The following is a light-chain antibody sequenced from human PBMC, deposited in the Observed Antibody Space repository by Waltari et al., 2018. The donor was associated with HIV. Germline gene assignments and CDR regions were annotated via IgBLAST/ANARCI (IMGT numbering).Light chain of an antibody. J-gene: IGLJ3*02. CDR3: AAWDSSLDSWV. Sequence: QAGLTQPPSVSKGLRQTATLTCTGNSNNVGNQGAAWLQQHQGHPPKLLSYRNDNRPSGISERLSAFRSGNTASLTITGLQPEDEADYYCAAWDSSLDSWVFGGGTKVTVL. CDR2: RND. CDR1: SNNVGNQG. V-gene: IGLV10-54*01.